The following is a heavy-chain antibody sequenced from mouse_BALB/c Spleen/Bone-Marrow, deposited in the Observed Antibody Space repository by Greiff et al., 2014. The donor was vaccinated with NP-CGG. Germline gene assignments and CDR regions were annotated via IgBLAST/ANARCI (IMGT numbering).Heavy chain of an antibody. Sequence: DLVKPGASVKLSCKASGYTFTNYWINWIKQRPGQGLEWIGRIAPGSGSTYYNEMFKGKTTLTVDTSSSTAYIQLSSLSSEDSDVYCCARERYGYDGWYFDVWGAGTTVTVSS. D-gene: IGHD2-2*01. V-gene: IGHV1S41*01. J-gene: IGHJ1*01. CDR2: IAPGSGST. CDR1: GYTFTNYW. CDR3: ARERYGYDGWYFDV.